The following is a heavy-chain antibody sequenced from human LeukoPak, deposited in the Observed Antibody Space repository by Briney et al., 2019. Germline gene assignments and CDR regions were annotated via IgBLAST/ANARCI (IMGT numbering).Heavy chain of an antibody. CDR1: GVSISSYY. Sequence: SETLSLTCTVSGVSISSYYWSWIRQPPGKGLEWVGYIYYSGSTNYQPSLKSRVTISVDTSKNQFSLKLSSVTAADTAVYYCARGLMYFDGLLWAPAFDYWGQGTLVTVSS. CDR2: IYYSGST. D-gene: IGHD3-9*01. J-gene: IGHJ4*02. V-gene: IGHV4-59*01. CDR3: ARGLMYFDGLLWAPAFDY.